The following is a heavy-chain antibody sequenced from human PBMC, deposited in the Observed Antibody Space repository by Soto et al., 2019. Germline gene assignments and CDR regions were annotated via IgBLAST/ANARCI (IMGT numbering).Heavy chain of an antibody. V-gene: IGHV1-24*01. J-gene: IGHJ6*03. D-gene: IGHD3-3*01. Sequence: ASVKVSCKVSGYTLTELSMHWVRQAPGKGREWMGGFDPEDGETIYAQKFQGRVTMTEDTSTDTAYMELSSLRSEDTAVYYCVTSAFDFRSSYYYYYYLEVWGKGTTVTVSS. CDR2: FDPEDGET. CDR3: VTSAFDFRSSYYYYYYLEV. CDR1: GYTLTELS.